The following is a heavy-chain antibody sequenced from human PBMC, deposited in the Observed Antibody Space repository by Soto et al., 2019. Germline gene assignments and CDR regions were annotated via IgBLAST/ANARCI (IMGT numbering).Heavy chain of an antibody. V-gene: IGHV3-23*01. CDR1: GFTFSNYA. CDR3: AKAGGAAGTVDYFDY. CDR2: ISGSVGST. D-gene: IGHD6-13*01. Sequence: GGSLRLSCAASGFTFSNYAINWVRQSPGKGLEWVSVISGSVGSTYYADSVKGRFTITRDNSKNTLYLQMNSLRAEDAAVYYCAKAGGAAGTVDYFDYWGQGTLVTVSS. J-gene: IGHJ4*02.